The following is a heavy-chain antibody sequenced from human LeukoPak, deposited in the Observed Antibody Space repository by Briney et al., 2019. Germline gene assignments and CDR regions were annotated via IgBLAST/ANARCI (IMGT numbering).Heavy chain of an antibody. CDR3: ARDLRSSTSCYSDV. D-gene: IGHD2-2*01. J-gene: IGHJ6*02. CDR1: GGSISSGGYY. CDR2: IYYSGST. Sequence: SQTLSLTCTVSGGSISSGGYYWSWIRQHPGKGLEWIGYIYYSGSTYYNPPLKSRVTISVDTSKNQFSLKLSSVTAADTAVYYCARDLRSSTSCYSDVWGQGTAVTVSS. V-gene: IGHV4-31*03.